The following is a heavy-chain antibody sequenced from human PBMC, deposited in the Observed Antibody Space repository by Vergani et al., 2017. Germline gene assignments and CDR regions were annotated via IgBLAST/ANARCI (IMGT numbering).Heavy chain of an antibody. CDR3: AREVPGIAVAGINYFDY. CDR2: INPNSGGT. J-gene: IGHJ4*02. D-gene: IGHD6-19*01. V-gene: IGHV1-2*02. CDR1: GYTFTGYY. Sequence: QVPLVQSGAAVKKPGASVKVSCTASGYTFTGYYMHWVRQAPGQGLEWMGWINPNSGGTNYAQKFQGRVTMTRDTSISTAYMELSRLRSDDTAVYYCAREVPGIAVAGINYFDYWGQGTLVTVSS.